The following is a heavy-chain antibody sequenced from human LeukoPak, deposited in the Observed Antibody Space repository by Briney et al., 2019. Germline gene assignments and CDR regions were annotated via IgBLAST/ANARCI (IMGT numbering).Heavy chain of an antibody. CDR1: GYSISSGYY. V-gene: IGHV4-38-2*02. CDR2: IYHSGST. CDR3: AERSAYESLFDY. J-gene: IGHJ4*02. D-gene: IGHD5-12*01. Sequence: SETLSLTCTVSGYSISSGYYWGWIRQPPGKGLEWIGSIYHSGSTYYNPSLKSRVTISVDTSKNQFSLKLNSVTAADTAVHFCAERSAYESLFDYWGQGTLVTVSS.